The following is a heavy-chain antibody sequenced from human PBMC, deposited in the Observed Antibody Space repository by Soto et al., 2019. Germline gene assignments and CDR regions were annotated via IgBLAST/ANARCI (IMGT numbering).Heavy chain of an antibody. CDR1: GGTFSSYA. D-gene: IGHD5-18*01. Sequence: SVKVSCKASGGTFSSYAISWVRQAPGQGLEWMGGIIPIFGTANYAQKFQGRVTITADESTSTAYMELSSLRSEDTAVYYCERARDTAMVYYYYYGMDVWGQGTTVTVSS. CDR3: ERARDTAMVYYYYYGMDV. V-gene: IGHV1-69*13. CDR2: IIPIFGTA. J-gene: IGHJ6*02.